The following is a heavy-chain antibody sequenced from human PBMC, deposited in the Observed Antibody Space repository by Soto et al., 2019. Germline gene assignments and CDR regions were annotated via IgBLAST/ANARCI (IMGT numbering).Heavy chain of an antibody. CDR1: GYPFTAYG. Sequence: QVHLVQSGAEVKKPGASVNVSCTASGYPFTAYGLHWVRQAPGQRLEWMVWINTGSGNTKSSHKFQGRITIKRDTSATTVAMELSSLTSEDTALYYCARAVVAPAYWGQGTLVTVSS. CDR2: INTGSGNT. V-gene: IGHV1-3*04. CDR3: ARAVVAPAY. J-gene: IGHJ4*02. D-gene: IGHD2-21*01.